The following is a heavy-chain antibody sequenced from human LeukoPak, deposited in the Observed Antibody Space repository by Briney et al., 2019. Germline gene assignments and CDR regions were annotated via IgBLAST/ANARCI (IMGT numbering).Heavy chain of an antibody. V-gene: IGHV3-23*01. CDR3: AKDYEFWSGYLDH. CDR2: ISGSGAST. CDR1: GFTFCSYA. Sequence: GGSLRLSCAASGFTFCSYAMSWVRQAPGKGLEWVSSISGSGASTYYADSLKGRFTISRDNSHSTVYLQVNNLRVEDTAVYYCAKDYEFWSGYLDHWGQGTLVIVSS. J-gene: IGHJ5*02. D-gene: IGHD3-3*01.